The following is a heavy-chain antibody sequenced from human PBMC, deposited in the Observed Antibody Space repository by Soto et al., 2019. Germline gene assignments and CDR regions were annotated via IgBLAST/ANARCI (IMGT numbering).Heavy chain of an antibody. J-gene: IGHJ6*02. D-gene: IGHD1-1*01. CDR3: AREKRHNSLGGRFGMDV. Sequence: EVQLAESGGGLVKPGGSLRLSCAVSGFIFSDFTMNWVRQAPGKGLEWVASIGSSGGNSFYADSVKGRLIISRDNAKTSLDLQLNSLRAEDTAVYYCAREKRHNSLGGRFGMDVWCQGTTVTVS. V-gene: IGHV3-21*01. CDR1: GFIFSDFT. CDR2: IGSSGGNS.